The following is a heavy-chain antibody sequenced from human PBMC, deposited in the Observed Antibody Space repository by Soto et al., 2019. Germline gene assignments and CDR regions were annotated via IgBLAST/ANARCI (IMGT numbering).Heavy chain of an antibody. Sequence: EVQLVESGGGLVKPGGSLRLSCAASGFTFSSCSMNWVRQAPGKGLEWVSSISGSGNYTHYADFLRGRFTISRDNAKTSLYLQMNSLRAEDTAVYYCAREGINNYNEYYFDSWGQGTVVTVSS. D-gene: IGHD4-4*01. CDR3: AREGINNYNEYYFDS. CDR2: ISGSGNYT. CDR1: GFTFSSCS. V-gene: IGHV3-21*01. J-gene: IGHJ4*02.